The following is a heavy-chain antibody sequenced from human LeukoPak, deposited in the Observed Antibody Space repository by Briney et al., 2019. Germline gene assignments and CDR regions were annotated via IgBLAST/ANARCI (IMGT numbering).Heavy chain of an antibody. CDR1: GGSFSSYY. CDR2: IYHSGST. CDR3: ARGWLRASGYVHQSRNWFDP. V-gene: IGHV4-34*01. D-gene: IGHD5-12*01. Sequence: SETLSLTCAVYGGSFSSYYWSWIRQPPGKGLEWIGEIYHSGSTNYNPSLKSRVTISVDTSKNQFSLKLSSVTAADTAVYYCARGWLRASGYVHQSRNWFDPWGQGTLVTVSS. J-gene: IGHJ5*02.